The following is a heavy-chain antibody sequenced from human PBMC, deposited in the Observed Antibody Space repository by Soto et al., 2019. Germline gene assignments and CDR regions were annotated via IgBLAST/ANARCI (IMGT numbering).Heavy chain of an antibody. J-gene: IGHJ2*01. CDR1: GFTFSSYW. D-gene: IGHD2-8*01. CDR3: ARGVSLNWSFDL. CDR2: INSDGSNT. V-gene: IGHV3-74*01. Sequence: EVPLVESGGGLVQPGGSLRLSCAASGFTFSSYWMHWVRQAPGKGLVWVSRINSDGSNTNYADSVKGRFTISRDNAKNTLYLQMNSLRAEDTAVYYCARGVSLNWSFDLWGLGTLVTVSS.